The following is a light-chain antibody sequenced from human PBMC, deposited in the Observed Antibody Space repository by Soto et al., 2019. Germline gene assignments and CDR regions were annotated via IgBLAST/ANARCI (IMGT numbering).Light chain of an antibody. CDR2: GAS. CDR1: QSINND. V-gene: IGKV3-11*01. Sequence: ETVMTQSPATLSVTPGERATVSCRASQSINNDLGWYQQKPGQAPRLLIYGASSRATGIPDRFSVSGSGTDFTLTISSLEPEDFAVYYCQQRRSWLTFGGGTKVDNK. CDR3: QQRRSWLT. J-gene: IGKJ4*01.